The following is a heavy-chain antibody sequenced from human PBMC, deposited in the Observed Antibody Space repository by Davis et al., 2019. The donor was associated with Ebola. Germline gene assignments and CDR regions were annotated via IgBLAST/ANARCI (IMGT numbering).Heavy chain of an antibody. V-gene: IGHV1-3*01. J-gene: IGHJ6*02. D-gene: IGHD5-12*01. Sequence: AASVKVSCKASGYTFTSYAMHWVRQAPGQRLEWMGWINAGNGNTKYSQKFQGRVTITRDTSASTAYMELSSLRSEDTAVYYCARDPVGGYDLYYYYGMDVWGQGTTVTVSS. CDR1: GYTFTSYA. CDR2: INAGNGNT. CDR3: ARDPVGGYDLYYYYGMDV.